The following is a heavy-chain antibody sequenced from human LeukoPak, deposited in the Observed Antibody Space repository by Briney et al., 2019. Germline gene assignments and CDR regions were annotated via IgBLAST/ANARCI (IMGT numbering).Heavy chain of an antibody. CDR2: ISSSSSFI. D-gene: IGHD2-8*01. CDR3: ASRACTDGVCSFDY. Sequence: NPGGSLRLSCAASGFTFSSHSMNWVRQAPGKGLEWASSISSSSSFIYYADSVKGRFTISRDNAKSSLYLQMNSLRAEDTAVYYCASRACTDGVCSFDYWGQGTLVTVSS. V-gene: IGHV3-21*06. CDR1: GFTFSSHS. J-gene: IGHJ4*03.